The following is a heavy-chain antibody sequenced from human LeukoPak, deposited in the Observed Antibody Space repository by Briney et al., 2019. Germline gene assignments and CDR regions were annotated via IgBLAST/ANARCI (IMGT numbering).Heavy chain of an antibody. J-gene: IGHJ4*02. D-gene: IGHD6-13*01. CDR3: ARSGPYSRSWSDY. CDR2: IYYSGST. V-gene: IGHV4-39*01. Sequence: SETLSLTCSVSGGSISSSSYYWGWIRQPPGKGLEWIGSIYYSGSTYYNPSLKSRVAISVDTSKNQLSLKLTSVTAADTAVYFCARSGPYSRSWSDYWGQGTLVTVSS. CDR1: GGSISSSSYY.